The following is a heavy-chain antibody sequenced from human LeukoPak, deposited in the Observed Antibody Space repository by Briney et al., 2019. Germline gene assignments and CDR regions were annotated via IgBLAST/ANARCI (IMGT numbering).Heavy chain of an antibody. J-gene: IGHJ3*02. V-gene: IGHV3-15*01. CDR2: IKSKTDGGTT. Sequence: GGSLRLSCAASGFTFSNAWMSWVRQAPGKGLEWVGRIKSKTDGGTTVYAAPVKGRFTISRDDSKNTLYLQMNSLKTEDTAVYYCTTDSPFFDFWSGSDWRAFDIWGQGTMVTVSS. D-gene: IGHD3-3*01. CDR3: TTDSPFFDFWSGSDWRAFDI. CDR1: GFTFSNAW.